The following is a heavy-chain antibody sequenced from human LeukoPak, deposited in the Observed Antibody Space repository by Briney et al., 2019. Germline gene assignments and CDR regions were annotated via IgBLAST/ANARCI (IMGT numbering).Heavy chain of an antibody. CDR1: GYTFTSYY. Sequence: GASVKVSCKASGYTFTSYYMHWVRQAPGQGLEWMGIINPSGGSTSYAQKFQGRVTMTRDTSTSTVYMELSSLRSEDTAVYYCAMGVVVAATPYGMDVWGQGTTVTVSS. J-gene: IGHJ6*02. D-gene: IGHD2-15*01. V-gene: IGHV1-46*01. CDR3: AMGVVVAATPYGMDV. CDR2: INPSGGST.